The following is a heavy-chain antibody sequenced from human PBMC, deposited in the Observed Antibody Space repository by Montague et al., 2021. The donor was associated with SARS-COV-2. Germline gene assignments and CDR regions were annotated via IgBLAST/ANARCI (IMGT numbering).Heavy chain of an antibody. CDR1: GFTFSRYA. D-gene: IGHD3-22*01. J-gene: IGHJ4*02. V-gene: IGHV3-23*03. CDR2: IYSGCSSP. Sequence: SLRLSCAASGFTFSRYAMSWVRQAPGKGLEWVSVIYSGCSSPYYADSVKGRFTISRDNSKNTLYLQMNSLRAEDTAVYYCAKSRGIRYDSSGYYYPLDYWGQGTLVTVSS. CDR3: AKSRGIRYDSSGYYYPLDY.